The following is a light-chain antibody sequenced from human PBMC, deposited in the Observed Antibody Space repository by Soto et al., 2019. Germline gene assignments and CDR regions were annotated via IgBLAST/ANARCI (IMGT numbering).Light chain of an antibody. J-gene: IGLJ1*01. V-gene: IGLV2-14*01. CDR1: SSDFGVYPF. CDR2: DVN. Sequence: QSVLTQSASVSGSPGQSITISCTGTSSDFGVYPFVSWYQQHPGKAPTLIIYDVNSRPSGVSNRFSGSKSGNTASLTISGLQAEDEADYYCSSYSTTTTPLVFGAGTSHRP. CDR3: SSYSTTTTPLV.